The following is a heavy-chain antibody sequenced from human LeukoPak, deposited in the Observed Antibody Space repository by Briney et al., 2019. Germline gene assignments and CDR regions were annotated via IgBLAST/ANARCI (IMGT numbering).Heavy chain of an antibody. J-gene: IGHJ4*02. V-gene: IGHV1-18*01. D-gene: IGHD3-10*01. CDR2: VSPYNGNT. Sequence: ASVKVSCKTSGYTFTDYDITWVRQAPGQGLEWMGRVSPYNGNTYYSQRFQGRVTITKDTSTGTAYMDLRNLRDDDTAMYYCARDRSGPFDSWGQGTLVTVSS. CDR3: ARDRSGPFDS. CDR1: GYTFTDYD.